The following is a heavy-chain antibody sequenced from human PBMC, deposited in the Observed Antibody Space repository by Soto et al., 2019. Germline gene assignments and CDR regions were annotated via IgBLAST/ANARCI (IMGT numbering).Heavy chain of an antibody. D-gene: IGHD3-16*02. CDR3: AKDGLAGGVIVVAHAFDI. CDR2: ISWNSGSI. V-gene: IGHV3-9*01. CDR1: GFTFDDYA. Sequence: EVQLVESGGGLVQPGRSLRLSCAASGFTFDDYAMHWVRQAPGKGLEWVSGISWNSGSIGYADSVKGRFTISRDNVKNSLYLRINSLRAEDTALYYCAKDGLAGGVIVVAHAFDIWGQGTMVTVSS. J-gene: IGHJ3*02.